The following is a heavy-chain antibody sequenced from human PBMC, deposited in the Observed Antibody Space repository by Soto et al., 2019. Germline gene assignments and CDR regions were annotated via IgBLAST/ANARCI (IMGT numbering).Heavy chain of an antibody. CDR1: GFSFSDYI. CDR2: ISASQSDI. V-gene: IGHV3-21*01. CDR3: AARKRSCSSTSCHRSWFDP. D-gene: IGHD2-2*01. J-gene: IGHJ5*02. Sequence: EVRLVESGGGLVNPGGSLRLSCVASGFSFSDYIMNWVRLAPGKGLEWVPSISASQSDIYYADSVKGRFTIARDNAKKSPYVQPNRLRGEDTAIYYCAARKRSCSSTSCHRSWFDPWGQGTLVTV.